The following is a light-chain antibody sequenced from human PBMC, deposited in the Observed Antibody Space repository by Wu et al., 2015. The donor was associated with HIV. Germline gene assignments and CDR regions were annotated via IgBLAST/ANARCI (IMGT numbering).Light chain of an antibody. J-gene: IGKJ1*01. Sequence: EILMTQSPVTLSVSPGERAALSCRASQNIDNNLAWYQQPPGQAPRLLIYDASTRATGVPPRFSGRGSGTEFTLIIDGLRSEDFAVYYCQQYERWPRTFGHGTKVEVK. CDR3: QQYERWPRT. CDR2: DAS. V-gene: IGKV3-15*01. CDR1: QNIDNN.